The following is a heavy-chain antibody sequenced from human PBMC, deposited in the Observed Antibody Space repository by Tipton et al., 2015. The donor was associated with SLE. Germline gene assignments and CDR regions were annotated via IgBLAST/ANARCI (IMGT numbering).Heavy chain of an antibody. V-gene: IGHV4-59*05. J-gene: IGHJ4*02. CDR1: GGSINVYY. D-gene: IGHD4-23*01. CDR2: IYYSGST. Sequence: GLVKPSETLSLTCSVSGGSINVYYWSWVRQPPGKGLEWIGSIYYSGSTYYNPSLKSRVTISVDTSKNQFSLKLSSVTAADTAVYYCARHGNQDYWGQGTLVTVSS. CDR3: ARHGNQDY.